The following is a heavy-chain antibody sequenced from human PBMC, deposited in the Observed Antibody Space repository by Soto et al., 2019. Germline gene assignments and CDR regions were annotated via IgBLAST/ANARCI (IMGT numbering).Heavy chain of an antibody. D-gene: IGHD6-25*01. V-gene: IGHV1-18*04. CDR2: ISAYNGNT. CDR3: ARVAAAMKHYGTDV. CDR1: GYTFTSYG. Sequence: ASVKVSCKASGYTFTSYGISWVRQAPGQGLEWMGWISAYNGNTNYAQKLQGRVTMTTDTSTSTAYMELRSLRSDGTAVYYCARVAAAMKHYGTDVWGQGTKVTVSS. J-gene: IGHJ6*02.